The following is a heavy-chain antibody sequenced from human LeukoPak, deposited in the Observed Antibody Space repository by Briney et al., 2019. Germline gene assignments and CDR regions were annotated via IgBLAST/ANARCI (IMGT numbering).Heavy chain of an antibody. D-gene: IGHD3-22*01. CDR3: AREEITMIVVPYDAFDI. CDR1: GGTFSSYA. CDR2: IIPIFGTA. V-gene: IGHV1-69*05. J-gene: IGHJ3*02. Sequence: SVKVSCKASGGTFSSYAISWVRQAPGQGLEWMGGIIPIFGTANYAQKFQGRVTITTDESTSTAYMELSSLRSEDTAVYCCAREEITMIVVPYDAFDIWGQGTMVTVSS.